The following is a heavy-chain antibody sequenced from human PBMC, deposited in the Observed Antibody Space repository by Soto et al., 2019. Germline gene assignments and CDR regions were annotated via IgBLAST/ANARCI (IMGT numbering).Heavy chain of an antibody. Sequence: QVQLQESGPGLVKPSETLSLTCTVSGGSISNYYWSWIRQPPGKGLAWIGYIHYSGSTNYNPSLKSRVTISVDTSKNQFSLKLSSVTAADTAVYYCARTITMVGGVIDWFDPWGQGTLVTVSS. CDR3: ARTITMVGGVIDWFDP. CDR2: IHYSGST. J-gene: IGHJ5*02. V-gene: IGHV4-59*01. D-gene: IGHD3-10*01. CDR1: GGSISNYY.